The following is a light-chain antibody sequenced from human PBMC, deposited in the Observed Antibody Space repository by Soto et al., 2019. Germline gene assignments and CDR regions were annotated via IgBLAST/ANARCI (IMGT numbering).Light chain of an antibody. Sequence: EIVLTQSPGTLSLSPGERATLSCRASQSVSRYLAWYQQKPGQAPRLLIYDASNRATGIPARFSGSGSGTDFTLTISSLEPEDFAVYYCQQRLNWPPLTFGQGTRLEIK. CDR3: QQRLNWPPLT. V-gene: IGKV3-11*01. CDR2: DAS. J-gene: IGKJ5*01. CDR1: QSVSRY.